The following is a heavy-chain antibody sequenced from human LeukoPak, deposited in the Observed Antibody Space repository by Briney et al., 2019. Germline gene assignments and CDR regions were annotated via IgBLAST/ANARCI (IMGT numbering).Heavy chain of an antibody. CDR3: ARDGFCDF. CDR1: GFTFKNYS. CDR2: ISSSGNTT. D-gene: IGHD3-3*01. J-gene: IGHJ4*02. Sequence: PGGSLRLSCAASGFTFKNYSMNWVRQAPGKGLEWVAYISSSGNTTYYADSVKGRFTISRDNAKGSLHLQMDSLRADDMALYYCARDGFCDFWGQGTLVTVSS. V-gene: IGHV3-48*01.